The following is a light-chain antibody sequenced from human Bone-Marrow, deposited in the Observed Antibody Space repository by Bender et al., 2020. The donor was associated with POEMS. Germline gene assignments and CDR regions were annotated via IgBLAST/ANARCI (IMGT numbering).Light chain of an antibody. V-gene: IGLV1-44*01. J-gene: IGLJ3*02. Sequence: QSVLTQPPSASGTPGQRVTISCSGSNSNIGTNAVNWYQQFPGTAPKLLIYSDNQRPSGVPDRCYAFKSGTSASLAISGLQSEDEADYYCAAWDAGLSGEVFGGGTKLTVL. CDR2: SDN. CDR3: AAWDAGLSGEV. CDR1: NSNIGTNA.